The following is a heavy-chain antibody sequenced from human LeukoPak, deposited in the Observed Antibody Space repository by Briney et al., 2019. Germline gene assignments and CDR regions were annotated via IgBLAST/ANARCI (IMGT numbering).Heavy chain of an antibody. CDR2: ISSSNSYI. J-gene: IGHJ4*02. V-gene: IGHV3-21*01. CDR3: AREQYYDSSGYYCY. D-gene: IGHD3-22*01. Sequence: GGSLRLSCAASGFTFSSYNMNWVRQAPGKGLEWVSSISSSNSYIYYADSVKGQFTISRDNAENSVYLQMNSLRAEDTAVYYCAREQYYDSSGYYCYWGQGTLVTVSS. CDR1: GFTFSSYN.